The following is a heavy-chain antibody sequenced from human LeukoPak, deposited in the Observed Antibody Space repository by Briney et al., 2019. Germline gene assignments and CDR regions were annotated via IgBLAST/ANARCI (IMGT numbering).Heavy chain of an antibody. Sequence: ASVKVSCKSSGGTFSSYDISWVRQAPGHGLEWLGGIIPIFGTPNYAQKFQGRVTITTDTSTSTAYMELSSLTSEDTAMYYCARGWVGLSYFEHWGQGTLLTVSS. CDR1: GGTFSSYD. CDR2: IIPIFGTP. CDR3: ARGWVGLSYFEH. V-gene: IGHV1-69*05. J-gene: IGHJ1*01. D-gene: IGHD1-26*01.